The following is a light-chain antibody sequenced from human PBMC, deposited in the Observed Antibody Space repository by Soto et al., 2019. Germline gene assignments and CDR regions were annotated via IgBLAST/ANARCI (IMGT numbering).Light chain of an antibody. CDR2: DTS. J-gene: IGKJ5*01. CDR3: QQRSNWPPVIT. Sequence: EIVLTQSPATLSLSPGERATLSCRASQSVSSYLAWYQQKPGQAPRLLIYDTSNRPTDIPARFSGSGSGTDFTLTISSLEPEDFAVYYCQQRSNWPPVITFGQGTRLEIK. CDR1: QSVSSY. V-gene: IGKV3-11*01.